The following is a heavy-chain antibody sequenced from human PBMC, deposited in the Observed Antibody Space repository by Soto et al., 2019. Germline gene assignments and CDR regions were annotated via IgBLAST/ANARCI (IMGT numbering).Heavy chain of an antibody. CDR2: ISGSGGST. D-gene: IGHD2-2*01. CDR3: ATDIVVVPAATLGDYFDY. J-gene: IGHJ4*02. CDR1: GFTFSSYA. Sequence: GGSLRLSCAASGFTFSSYAMSWVRQAQGRGLEWVSAISGSGGSTYYADSVKGRFTISRDNSQNTLYLQMNSRRAEDTAVYYCATDIVVVPAATLGDYFDYWGQGTLVTVSS. V-gene: IGHV3-23*01.